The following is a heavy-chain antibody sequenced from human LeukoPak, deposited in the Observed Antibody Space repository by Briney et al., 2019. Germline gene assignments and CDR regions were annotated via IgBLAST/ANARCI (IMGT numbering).Heavy chain of an antibody. D-gene: IGHD6-19*01. Sequence: GGSLILSCAASGFTFSNYWMSWVRQAPGKGLEWVANIKQDGSESKYVDSVKGRFTISRDNAKNTLYLQTNSLRAEDTALYYCARDQDAYSSGWCGVFDFWGQGSLVTVSS. CDR2: IKQDGSES. CDR3: ARDQDAYSSGWCGVFDF. J-gene: IGHJ4*02. CDR1: GFTFSNYW. V-gene: IGHV3-7*05.